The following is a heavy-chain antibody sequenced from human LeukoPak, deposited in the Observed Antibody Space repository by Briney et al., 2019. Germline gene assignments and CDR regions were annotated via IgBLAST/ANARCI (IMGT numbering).Heavy chain of an antibody. Sequence: SQTLSLTCAISGDSVSSNSAAWHWIRQSPPRSLEWLGRTYYRSKWYNDYAVSVKSRITINPDTSKNQFSLQLNSVTPEDTAIYYCARVVGGSPDYWGQGTLVTVSS. CDR3: ARVVGGSPDY. D-gene: IGHD2-15*01. CDR2: TYYRSKWYN. V-gene: IGHV6-1*01. J-gene: IGHJ4*02. CDR1: GDSVSSNSAA.